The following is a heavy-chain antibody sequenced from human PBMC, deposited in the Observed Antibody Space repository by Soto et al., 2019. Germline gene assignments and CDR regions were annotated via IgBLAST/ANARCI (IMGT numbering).Heavy chain of an antibody. V-gene: IGHV3-30-3*01. Sequence: GWSLRLSCAASGFTFSSYAMHLVRQAPGKGLEWVAFISYDGSNKYYADSVKGRFTISRDNSKDTLYLQMNSLRAEDTAVYYCARDERRYSSSSPWNYYYYGMDVWGQGTTVTVSS. CDR1: GFTFSSYA. CDR3: ARDERRYSSSSPWNYYYYGMDV. CDR2: ISYDGSNK. J-gene: IGHJ6*02. D-gene: IGHD6-6*01.